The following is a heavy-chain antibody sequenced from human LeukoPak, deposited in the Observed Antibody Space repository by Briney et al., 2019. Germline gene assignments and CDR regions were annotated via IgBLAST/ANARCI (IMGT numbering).Heavy chain of an antibody. V-gene: IGHV3-74*03. CDR2: INPDGRST. Sequence: GGSLRLSCAASGFPFSTYWMHWVRQAPGKGLVWVSRINPDGRSTTYAGSVKGRFTISRDNAKNSLYLQMNSLRAEDTAVYYCARERQNKDFWSGGDYWGQGTLVTVSS. CDR3: ARERQNKDFWSGGDY. D-gene: IGHD3-3*01. J-gene: IGHJ4*02. CDR1: GFPFSTYW.